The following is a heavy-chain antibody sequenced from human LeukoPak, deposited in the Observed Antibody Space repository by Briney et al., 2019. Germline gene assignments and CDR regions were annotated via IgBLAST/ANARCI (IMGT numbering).Heavy chain of an antibody. V-gene: IGHV4-4*02. D-gene: IGHD3-16*02. CDR3: AFGDYYRLDP. CDR2: IHNSGST. Sequence: SETLSLTCAVSGGSINSNNWWSWVRQSPGKGLEWIGEIHNSGSTNYNPSLKSRFTLSIDNSKNQFSLTLSSVTAADTAVYYCAFGDYYRLDPWGQGTLVTVSS. J-gene: IGHJ5*02. CDR1: GGSINSNNW.